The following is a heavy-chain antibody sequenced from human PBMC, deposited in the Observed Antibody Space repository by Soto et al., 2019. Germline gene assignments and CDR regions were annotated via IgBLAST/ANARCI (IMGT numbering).Heavy chain of an antibody. CDR3: AIHPPGWGGNWKDYYYYYGMDV. CDR1: GGSISSSSYY. V-gene: IGHV4-39*01. D-gene: IGHD1-1*01. CDR2: IYYSGST. Sequence: PSETLSLTCTVSGGSISSSSYYWGWIRQPPGKGLEWIGSIYYSGSTYYNPSLKSRVTISVDTSKNQFSLKLSSVTAADTALYYCAIHPPGWGGNWKDYYYYYGMDVWGQGTTVTVSS. J-gene: IGHJ6*02.